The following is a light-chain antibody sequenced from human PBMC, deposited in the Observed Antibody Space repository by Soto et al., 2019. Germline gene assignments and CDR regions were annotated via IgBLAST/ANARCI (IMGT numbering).Light chain of an antibody. Sequence: QSVLTQPPSASGTPGQRVTIFCSGSSSNIGSNTVNWYPQLPGTAPKLLIYSNNQRPSGVPDRFSGSKSGTSASLAISGLQSEDEADYYCAAWDDSLNGVVFGGGTKLTVL. CDR3: AAWDDSLNGVV. V-gene: IGLV1-44*01. J-gene: IGLJ2*01. CDR1: SSNIGSNT. CDR2: SNN.